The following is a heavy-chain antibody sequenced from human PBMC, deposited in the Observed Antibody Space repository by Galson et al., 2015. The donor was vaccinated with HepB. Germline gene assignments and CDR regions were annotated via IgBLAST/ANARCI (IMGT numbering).Heavy chain of an antibody. V-gene: IGHV3-48*01. CDR1: GFSFSSHS. J-gene: IGHJ6*02. CDR3: ARNPASYDYYNMDV. CDR2: ISAGSTGR. Sequence: SLRLSCAASGFSFSSHSMCWVRQAPGKGLEWVAYISAGSTGRYYGASVRGRFTISRDNAKNSVYLHMNNLRAEDTAVYYCARNPASYDYYNMDVWAEGPWSPSR. D-gene: IGHD6-25*01.